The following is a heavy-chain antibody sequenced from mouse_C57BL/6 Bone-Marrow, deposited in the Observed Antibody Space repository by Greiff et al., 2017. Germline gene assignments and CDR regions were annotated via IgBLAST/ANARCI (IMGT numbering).Heavy chain of an antibody. Sequence: VHVKQSGTVLARPGASVKMSCKTSGYTFTSYWMHWVKQRPGQGLEWIGAIYPGNSDTSYNQKFKGKAKLTAVTSASTAYMELSSLTNEDSAVYYCTRDYGSINWYFDVWGTGTTVTVSS. D-gene: IGHD1-1*01. CDR3: TRDYGSINWYFDV. CDR2: IYPGNSDT. V-gene: IGHV1-5*01. J-gene: IGHJ1*03. CDR1: GYTFTSYW.